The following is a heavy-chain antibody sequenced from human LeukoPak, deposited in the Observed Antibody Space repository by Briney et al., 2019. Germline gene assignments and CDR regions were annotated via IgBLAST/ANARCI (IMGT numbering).Heavy chain of an antibody. CDR2: ISYDGSNK. CDR3: ARSTADYYDSSGYPTEYFQH. V-gene: IGHV3-30-3*01. CDR1: GFTFSSYA. Sequence: PGRSLRLSCAASGFTFSSYAMHWVRQAPGKGLEWVAVISYDGSNKYYADSVKGRFTISRDNSKNTLYLQMNSLRAEDTAVYYCARSTADYYDSSGYPTEYFQHWGQGTLVTVSS. D-gene: IGHD3-22*01. J-gene: IGHJ1*01.